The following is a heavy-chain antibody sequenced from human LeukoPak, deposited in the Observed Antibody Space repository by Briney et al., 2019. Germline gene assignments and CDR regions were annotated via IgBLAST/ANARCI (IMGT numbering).Heavy chain of an antibody. D-gene: IGHD1-1*01. CDR1: GYTFTNCY. CDR2: SNPSGDST. CDR3: ARWTTTFLDY. Sequence: GASVKVSCKASGYTFTNCYIHWVRQAPGHGLEWLGISNPSGDSTNYAQKFRGRVTMTRDTSTSTVYMDLSSLRSEDTAVYYCARWTTTFLDYWGQGTLVTVSS. J-gene: IGHJ4*02. V-gene: IGHV1-46*01.